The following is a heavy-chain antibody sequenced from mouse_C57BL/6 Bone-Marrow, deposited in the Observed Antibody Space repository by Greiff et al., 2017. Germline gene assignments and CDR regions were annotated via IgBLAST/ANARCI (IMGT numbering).Heavy chain of an antibody. V-gene: IGHV1-61*01. D-gene: IGHD1-1*01. J-gene: IGHJ1*03. CDR3: ARPNYYGSSPFGV. CDR1: GYTFTSYW. CDR2: IYPSDSET. Sequence: QVQLQQPGAELVRPGSSVKLSCKASGYTFTSYWMDWVKQRPGQGLEWIGNIYPSDSETHYNQKFKDKATLTVDKSSSTAYMQLSSLTSEDSAVYCCARPNYYGSSPFGVWGTGTTVTVSS.